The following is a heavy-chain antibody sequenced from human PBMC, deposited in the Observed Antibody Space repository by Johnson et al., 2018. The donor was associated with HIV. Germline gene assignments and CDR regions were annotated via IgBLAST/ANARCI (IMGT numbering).Heavy chain of an antibody. V-gene: IGHV3-15*01. CDR1: GFTFRNAW. CDR2: INRKTDGGTS. Sequence: VQLVESGGGLVKPGGSLRLSCAVSGFTFRNAWVSWVRQAPGKGLEWFGRINRKTDGGTSDYAAPVKGRFTISRDDSKNTLYLQMHSLKTEDTAVYYCTTDPIVAAGHDAFDIWGQGTMVTVSS. CDR3: TTDPIVAAGHDAFDI. D-gene: IGHD6-13*01. J-gene: IGHJ3*02.